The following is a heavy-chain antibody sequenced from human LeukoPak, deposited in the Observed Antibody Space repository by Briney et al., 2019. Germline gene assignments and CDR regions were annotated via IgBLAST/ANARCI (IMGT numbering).Heavy chain of an antibody. CDR2: INHSGST. J-gene: IGHJ5*02. D-gene: IGHD3-10*01. CDR1: GGSFSGYY. V-gene: IGHV4-34*01. Sequence: SETLSLTCAVYGGSFSGYYWSWIRQPPGKGLEWIGEINHSGSTNYNPSLKSRVTISVDTSKNQFSLKLSSVTAADTAVYYCARVGLGVGSGRKASGFDPWGQGTLATVSS. CDR3: ARVGLGVGSGRKASGFDP.